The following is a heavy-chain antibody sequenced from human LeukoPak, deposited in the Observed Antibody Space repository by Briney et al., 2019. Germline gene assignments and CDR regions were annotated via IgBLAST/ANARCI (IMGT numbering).Heavy chain of an antibody. CDR1: GYTFTAFG. Sequence: GASVKVSCKASGYTFTAFGIGWVRQAPGQGLEWMGWISAYNGATSYAQKFQGRVTLTTDASTTTAYMELRSLAYDDTAVYYCARQLFDWGGTFYSDYYMDVWGKGTTVIVSS. D-gene: IGHD3-16*01. CDR2: ISAYNGAT. V-gene: IGHV1-18*01. CDR3: ARQLFDWGGTFYSDYYMDV. J-gene: IGHJ6*03.